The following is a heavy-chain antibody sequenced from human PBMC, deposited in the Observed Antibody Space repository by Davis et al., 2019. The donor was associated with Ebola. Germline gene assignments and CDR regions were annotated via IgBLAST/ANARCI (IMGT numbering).Heavy chain of an antibody. CDR3: ARALDTYSGSYLSYFDY. Sequence: ASVKVSCKASGYTFTGYYMHWVRQAPGQGLEWMGWINPNSGGTNYAQKFQGRVTMTRDTSISTAYMELSSLRSEDTAVYYCARALDTYSGSYLSYFDYWGQGTLVTVSS. CDR2: INPNSGGT. CDR1: GYTFTGYY. D-gene: IGHD1-26*01. J-gene: IGHJ4*02. V-gene: IGHV1-2*02.